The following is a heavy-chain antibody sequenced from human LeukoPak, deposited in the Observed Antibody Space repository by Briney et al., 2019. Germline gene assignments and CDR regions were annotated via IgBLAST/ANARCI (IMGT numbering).Heavy chain of an antibody. V-gene: IGHV1-18*01. J-gene: IGHJ6*04. Sequence: GASVKVSCKASGYTFTSYGISWVRQAPGQGLEWMGWTSAYNGNTNYAQKLQGRVTMTTDTSTSTAYMELRSLRSDDTAVYYCARNQYSGSYSPRDGMDVWGKGTTVTVSS. CDR3: ARNQYSGSYSPRDGMDV. CDR1: GYTFTSYG. CDR2: TSAYNGNT. D-gene: IGHD1-26*01.